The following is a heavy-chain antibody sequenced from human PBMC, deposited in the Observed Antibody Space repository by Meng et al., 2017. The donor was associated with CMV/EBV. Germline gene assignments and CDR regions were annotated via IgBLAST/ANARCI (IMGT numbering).Heavy chain of an antibody. V-gene: IGHV3-74*01. Sequence: GESLKISCAASGFTFSSYWMHWVRQAPGKGLVWVSRINSDGSSTSYADSVKGRFTISRDNAKNTLYLQMNSLRAEDTAVYYCARGGWITIFGVVINYYGMDVWGQGTTVTVS. CDR1: GFTFSSYW. CDR2: INSDGSST. CDR3: ARGGWITIFGVVINYYGMDV. D-gene: IGHD3-3*01. J-gene: IGHJ6*02.